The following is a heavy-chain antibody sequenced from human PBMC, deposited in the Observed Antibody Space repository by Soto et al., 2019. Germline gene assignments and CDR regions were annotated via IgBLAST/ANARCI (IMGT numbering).Heavy chain of an antibody. Sequence: PSETLSLTCTVSGGSISSGGYYWSWIRQHPGKGLEWIGYIYYSGSTYYNPSLKSRVTISVDTSKNQFSLKLSSVTAADTAVYYCARDRGQQLADAFDIWGQGTMVTVSS. CDR3: ARDRGQQLADAFDI. D-gene: IGHD6-13*01. CDR2: IYYSGST. CDR1: GGSISSGGYY. J-gene: IGHJ3*02. V-gene: IGHV4-31*03.